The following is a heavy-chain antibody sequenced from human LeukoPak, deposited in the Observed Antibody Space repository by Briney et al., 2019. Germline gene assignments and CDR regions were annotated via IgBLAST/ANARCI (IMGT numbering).Heavy chain of an antibody. V-gene: IGHV3-7*01. Sequence: GGSLRLSCAASGFTFSDYWMTWVRQAPGKGLEWVANIKTDGSDKSYVDSVKGRFTISRDNAKNSLYLQMNSLRAEDTAVYYCAREANLLWFGEGGFDCWGQGTLVTVSS. J-gene: IGHJ4*02. D-gene: IGHD3-10*01. CDR3: AREANLLWFGEGGFDC. CDR1: GFTFSDYW. CDR2: IKTDGSDK.